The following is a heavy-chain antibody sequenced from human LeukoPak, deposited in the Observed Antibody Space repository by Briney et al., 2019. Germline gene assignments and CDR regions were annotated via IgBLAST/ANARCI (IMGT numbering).Heavy chain of an antibody. CDR2: INPKSGVT. J-gene: IGHJ4*02. Sequence: GASVKVSCKASGYTFIDYFVHWVRQAPGQGGEWMGWINPKSGVTKYAQKFQGRVTTVRDTATSTVYMDLSSLTSDDTAVYFCARGWGSLYYFDFWGQGTLVTVSS. CDR3: ARGWGSLYYFDF. CDR1: GYTFIDYF. D-gene: IGHD3-16*01. V-gene: IGHV1-2*02.